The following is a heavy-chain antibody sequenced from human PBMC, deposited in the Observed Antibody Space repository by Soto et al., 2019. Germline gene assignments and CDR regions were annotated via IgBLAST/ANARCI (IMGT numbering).Heavy chain of an antibody. CDR2: MNPNSGNT. CDR3: ARGPYCSGGSCYSKYYYYYYMDV. CDR1: GYTFTSYD. Sequence: ASVKVSCKASGYTFTSYDINWVRQATGQGLEWMGWMNPNSGNTGYAQKFQGRVTMTRNTSISTAYMELSSLRSEDTAVYYCARGPYCSGGSCYSKYYYYYYMDVWGKGTTVTVSS. V-gene: IGHV1-8*01. J-gene: IGHJ6*03. D-gene: IGHD2-15*01.